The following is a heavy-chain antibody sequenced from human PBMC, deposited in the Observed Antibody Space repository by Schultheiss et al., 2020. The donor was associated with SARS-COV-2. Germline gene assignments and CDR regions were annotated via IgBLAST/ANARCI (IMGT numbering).Heavy chain of an antibody. V-gene: IGHV3-23*01. CDR1: GFTFSSYA. CDR2: ISGSGGST. D-gene: IGHD2-2*02. Sequence: GGSLRLSCAASGFTFSSYAMSWVRQAPGKGLEWVSAISGSGGSTYYADSVKGRFTISRDNAKNSLYLQMNSLRDEDTAVYYCAKDLVVVPAAIPDYWGQGTLVTVSS. CDR3: AKDLVVVPAAIPDY. J-gene: IGHJ4*02.